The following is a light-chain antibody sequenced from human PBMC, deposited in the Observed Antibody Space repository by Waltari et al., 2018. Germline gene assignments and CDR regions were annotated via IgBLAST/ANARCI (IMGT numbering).Light chain of an antibody. CDR3: AAYDASLNGNWV. Sequence: QSVLTQPPSASGTPGPRVTISCSGSSPNIGSYRLTWFQHFPGMAPKLLIYRKDQRPAGVPDRFSGSKSGTSASLAISGLRSEDEADYYCAAYDASLNGNWVSGGGTKLTVL. J-gene: IGLJ3*02. V-gene: IGLV1-44*01. CDR2: RKD. CDR1: SPNIGSYR.